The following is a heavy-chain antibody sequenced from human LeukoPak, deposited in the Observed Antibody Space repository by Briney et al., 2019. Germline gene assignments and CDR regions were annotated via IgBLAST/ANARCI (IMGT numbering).Heavy chain of an antibody. CDR2: INHSGST. Sequence: SETLSLTCAVYGGSFSGYYWSWIRQPPGKGLEWIGEINHSGSTNYNPSLKSRVTISADTSKSQFSLKLSSVTAADTAVYYCARTPLYSYGYFDYWGQGTLVTVSS. V-gene: IGHV4-34*01. D-gene: IGHD5-18*01. CDR1: GGSFSGYY. J-gene: IGHJ4*02. CDR3: ARTPLYSYGYFDY.